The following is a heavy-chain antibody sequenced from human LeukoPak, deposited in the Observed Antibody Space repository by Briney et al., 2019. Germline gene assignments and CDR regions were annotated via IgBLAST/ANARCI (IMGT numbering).Heavy chain of an antibody. Sequence: GASVPVSCKASGYTFTGYYRYWVRQVPGQGLAGMGWINPNSGGTNYAQKFQGRVTMTRDTSISTAYMELSRLRSDDTAVYYCARDTPTTDYGMDVWGQGTTVTVSS. CDR1: GYTFTGYY. D-gene: IGHD4-11*01. V-gene: IGHV1-2*02. CDR2: INPNSGGT. CDR3: ARDTPTTDYGMDV. J-gene: IGHJ6*02.